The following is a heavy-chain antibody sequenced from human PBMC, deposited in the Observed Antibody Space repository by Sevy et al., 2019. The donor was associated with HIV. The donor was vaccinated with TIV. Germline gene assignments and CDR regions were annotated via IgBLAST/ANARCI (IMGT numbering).Heavy chain of an antibody. CDR1: GDSISSYY. Sequence: SETLSLTCTVSGDSISSYYWSWIRQPPGKGLEWIGYIYYNGNTNYNPSLKTRVTISVDASKNRFSLKLSSVTAADTAVYYCAGGMSAGSIAYWGQGTLVTVS. V-gene: IGHV4-59*01. CDR2: IYYNGNT. CDR3: AGGMSAGSIAY. J-gene: IGHJ4*02. D-gene: IGHD6-13*01.